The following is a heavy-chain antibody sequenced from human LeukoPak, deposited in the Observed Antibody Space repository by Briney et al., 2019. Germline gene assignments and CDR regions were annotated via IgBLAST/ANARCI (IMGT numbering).Heavy chain of an antibody. V-gene: IGHV3-21*01. J-gene: IGHJ4*02. CDR2: ISSSSSYI. D-gene: IGHD2-2*01. Sequence: GGSLRLSCAASGFTFSSYGMNWVRQAPGKGLEWVSSISSSSSYIYYADSVKGRFTISRDNAKNSLYLQMNSLRAEDTAVYYCASDALYSYCSSTSCYGPNDYWGQGTLVTVSS. CDR3: ASDALYSYCSSTSCYGPNDY. CDR1: GFTFSSYG.